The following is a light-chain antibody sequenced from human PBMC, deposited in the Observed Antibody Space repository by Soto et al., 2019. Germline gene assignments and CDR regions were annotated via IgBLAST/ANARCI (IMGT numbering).Light chain of an antibody. J-gene: IGKJ2*01. CDR3: QQYGSSPYT. Sequence: EIVLTQSPGTLSLSPGERATLSCRASQSVSSSYLAWYQQKPGQAPRPLIYGASIRATGIPDRFSGSGSGTDFTLTISRLDPEDFAVYYFQQYGSSPYTFGQGTRLETK. V-gene: IGKV3-20*01. CDR2: GAS. CDR1: QSVSSSY.